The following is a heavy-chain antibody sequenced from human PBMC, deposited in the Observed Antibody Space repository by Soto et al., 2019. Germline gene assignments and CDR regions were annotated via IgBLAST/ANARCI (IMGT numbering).Heavy chain of an antibody. Sequence: HVPLVQSGAEVRKPGSSVKVSCKASGDTFSTYAISWVRQAPGQGLEWMGSIIPIFGTTNQAQKFQDRVTFSADESTTTSYMELSSLRPEDTAIYYCAGESRQIPPIGISMDAPNRCDPWGQGTLVTVSS. D-gene: IGHD1-20*01. CDR1: GDTFSTYA. J-gene: IGHJ5*02. CDR3: AGESRQIPPIGISMDAPNRCDP. V-gene: IGHV1-69*18. CDR2: IIPIFGTT.